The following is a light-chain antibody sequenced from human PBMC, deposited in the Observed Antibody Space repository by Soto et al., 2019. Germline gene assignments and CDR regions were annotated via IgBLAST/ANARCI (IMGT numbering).Light chain of an antibody. CDR3: QQYNRYSSYT. J-gene: IGKJ2*01. CDR1: QTVSSW. CDR2: KAS. Sequence: DIQMTQFPSTLSASIGDRVTITCRASQTVSSWLAWYQQNPGKAPKLLIYKASTLETGVPSRFSGSGSGTDFTLTISSLQPDDFATYYCQQYNRYSSYTFGQGTRLEIK. V-gene: IGKV1-5*03.